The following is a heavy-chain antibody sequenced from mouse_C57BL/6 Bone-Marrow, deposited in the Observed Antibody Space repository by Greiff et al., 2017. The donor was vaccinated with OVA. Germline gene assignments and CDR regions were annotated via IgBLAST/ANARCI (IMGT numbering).Heavy chain of an antibody. CDR2: ILPGSGST. V-gene: IGHV1-9*01. CDR3: ASYWYFDV. J-gene: IGHJ1*03. CDR1: GYTFTGYW. Sequence: VKLMESGAELMKPGASVKLSCKATGYTFTGYWIEWVKQRPGHGLEWIGEILPGSGSTNYNEKFKGKATVTAYTSSNTAYMQLSRLTTEDSAIYYGASYWYFDVWGTGTTVTVSS.